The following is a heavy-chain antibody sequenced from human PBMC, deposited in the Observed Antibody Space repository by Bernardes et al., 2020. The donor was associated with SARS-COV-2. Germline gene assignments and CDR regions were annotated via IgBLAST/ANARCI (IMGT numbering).Heavy chain of an antibody. V-gene: IGHV3-20*01. J-gene: IGHJ6*02. D-gene: IGHD6-6*01. Sequence: GGSLRLSCAASGFTFDDYGMSWVRQAPGKGLEWVSGINWNGGSTGYADSVKGRFTISRDNAKNSLYLQMNSLRAEDTALYHCARDLSSSSGDYYYGMDVWGQGTTVTVSS. CDR3: ARDLSSSSGDYYYGMDV. CDR1: GFTFDDYG. CDR2: INWNGGST.